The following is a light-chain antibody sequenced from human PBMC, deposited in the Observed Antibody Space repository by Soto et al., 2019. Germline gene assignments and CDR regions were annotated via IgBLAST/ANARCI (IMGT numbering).Light chain of an antibody. J-gene: IGLJ1*01. Sequence: QSALTQPASVSGSPGQSITISCTGTSSDVGGYNFVSWYQHHPGKAPKLIIYDVNNRPSGVSNRFSGSKSGNTASLTISGLRGEDEADYYCTSYTTSSTYVFGTGTKLTVL. CDR2: DVN. V-gene: IGLV2-14*03. CDR3: TSYTTSSTYV. CDR1: SSDVGGYNF.